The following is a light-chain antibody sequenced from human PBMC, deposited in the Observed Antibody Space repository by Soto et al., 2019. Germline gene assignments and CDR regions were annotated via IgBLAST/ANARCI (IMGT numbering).Light chain of an antibody. CDR2: LGS. J-gene: IGKJ1*01. V-gene: IGKV2-28*01. Sequence: DIVLTQSPLSLSVTPGEPASISCRSSQSLLHSRGNNYLVWYVQKPGQSPQLLIYLGSNRASGVPDRFSGSGSGTYFTLRISRVEAEDVGVYYCMQAQQFRRTFGQGTKVEI. CDR1: QSLLHSRGNNY. CDR3: MQAQQFRRT.